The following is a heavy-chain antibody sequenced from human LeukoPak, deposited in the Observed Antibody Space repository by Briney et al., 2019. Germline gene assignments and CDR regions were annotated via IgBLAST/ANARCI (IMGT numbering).Heavy chain of an antibody. J-gene: IGHJ4*02. CDR3: AKVWDSSSWNLGYFEY. CDR1: GYSFTNYG. CDR2: ISAYNGYT. D-gene: IGHD6-13*01. V-gene: IGHV1-18*01. Sequence: ASVKVSCKASGYSFTNYGISWVRQAPGQGLEWMGWISAYNGYTHFAQKFQGRVTMTTDTSTSTAYMELRSLRSDDTAVYYCAKVWDSSSWNLGYFEYWGQGTLVTVSS.